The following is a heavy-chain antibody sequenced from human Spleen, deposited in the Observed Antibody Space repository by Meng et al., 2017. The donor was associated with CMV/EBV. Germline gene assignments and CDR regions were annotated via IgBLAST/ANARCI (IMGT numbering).Heavy chain of an antibody. CDR3: AKGRAFTGAYYFDS. V-gene: IGHV3-23*01. J-gene: IGHJ4*01. D-gene: IGHD2-8*02. CDR2: ISGSGDST. Sequence: GESLKISCAASGFAFNMYSMSWVRQAPGKGLEWVSGISGSGDSTFYPDSVKGRFTISRGTSRNTLYLQMNSLRVEDTAIYYCAKGRAFTGAYYFDSWGHGILVTVSS. CDR1: GFAFNMYS.